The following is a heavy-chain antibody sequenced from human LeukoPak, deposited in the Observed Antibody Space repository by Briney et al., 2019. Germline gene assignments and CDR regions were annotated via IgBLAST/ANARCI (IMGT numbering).Heavy chain of an antibody. V-gene: IGHV4-34*01. CDR2: INHSGST. CDR1: GGSFSGYY. Sequence: SETLSLTCAVYGGSFSGYYWSWIRQPPGKGLEWIGEINHSGSTNYNPSLKSRVTISLDKSKNHFSLNLSSVTAADTALYYCASSDGLPPRSDSSYDVFDYWGQGTLVTVSS. CDR3: ASSDGLPPRSDSSYDVFDY. D-gene: IGHD5-12*01. J-gene: IGHJ4*02.